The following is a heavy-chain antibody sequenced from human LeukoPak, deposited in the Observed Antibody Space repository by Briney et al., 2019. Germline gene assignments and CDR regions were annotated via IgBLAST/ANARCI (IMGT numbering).Heavy chain of an antibody. CDR2: IRSKANSYAT. CDR3: TRHSDTVTTRYYYYYYGMDV. V-gene: IGHV3-73*01. J-gene: IGHJ6*02. CDR1: GFTFSGSA. D-gene: IGHD4-17*01. Sequence: GGSLKLSCAASGFTFSGSAMHWVRQASGKGLEWVGRIRSKANSYATAYAASVKGRFTISRDDSKNTAYLQMNSLKTEDTAVYYRTRHSDTVTTRYYYYYYGMDVWGQGTTVTVSS.